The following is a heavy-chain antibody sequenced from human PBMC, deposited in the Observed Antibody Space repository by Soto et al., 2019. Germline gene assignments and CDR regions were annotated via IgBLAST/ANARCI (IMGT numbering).Heavy chain of an antibody. J-gene: IGHJ4*02. V-gene: IGHV4-59*01. CDR3: ARWSDGYTFFFDS. Sequence: PSETLSLTCTVSADSFGTFYWSWIRQSPERGLEWIGYIYSSGLTKYNPSFESRVTMSVDTSKKQISLNLNSVTAADTAVYYCARWSDGYTFFFDSWGQGTLVTVSS. CDR2: IYSSGLT. D-gene: IGHD5-18*01. CDR1: ADSFGTFY.